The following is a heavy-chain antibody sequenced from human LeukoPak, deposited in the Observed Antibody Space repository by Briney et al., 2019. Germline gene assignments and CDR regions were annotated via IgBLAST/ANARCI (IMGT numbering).Heavy chain of an antibody. D-gene: IGHD4-17*01. CDR2: IHTSGDT. V-gene: IGHV3-53*01. CDR3: IVFGDSNH. CDR1: GLTGSHNY. J-gene: IGHJ5*02. Sequence: GGSLRLSCAASGLTGSHNYVSWVRQAPGKGLEWVSAIHTSGDTCYADPVKGRFTISRDTSKNTLYLQINSLRVEDTAVYYCIVFGDSNHWGQGTLVTVSS.